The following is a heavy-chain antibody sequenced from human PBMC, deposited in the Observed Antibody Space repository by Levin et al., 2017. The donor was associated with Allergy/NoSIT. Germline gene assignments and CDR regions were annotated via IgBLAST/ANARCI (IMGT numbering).Heavy chain of an antibody. V-gene: IGHV4-61*02. CDR3: ARYNYDISTGTDHYFDS. D-gene: IGHD3-9*01. CDR2: IYPSGST. CDR1: GGSVRSGTQY. Sequence: SPTLSLPCAVSGGSVRSGTQYWSWVRQPAGRGLEWIGRIYPSGSTNYNPSLKSRLTLSLDTSKNQFSLKLTSVTAADTAVYYCARYNYDISTGTDHYFDSWGQGSLVTVSS. J-gene: IGHJ4*02.